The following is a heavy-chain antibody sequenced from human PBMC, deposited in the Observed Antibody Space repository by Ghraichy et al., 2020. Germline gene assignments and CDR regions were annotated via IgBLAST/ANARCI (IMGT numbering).Heavy chain of an antibody. Sequence: SQTLSLTCTVPGGSISSYYWTWIRQPAGKGLEWIGRIYSSGSTNYSPSLTSRVTMSVDTSKNQFSLKLTYVTAADTAVYYCSRGPGSLTGESFDYWGQGSLRSFSS. J-gene: IGHJ4*02. D-gene: IGHD2-8*02. CDR1: GGSISSYY. V-gene: IGHV4-4*07. CDR3: SRGPGSLTGESFDY. CDR2: IYSSGST.